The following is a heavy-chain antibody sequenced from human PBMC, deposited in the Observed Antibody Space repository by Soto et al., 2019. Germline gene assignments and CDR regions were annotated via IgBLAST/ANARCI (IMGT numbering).Heavy chain of an antibody. CDR3: ATAEVDY. Sequence: PGGSLRLSCVASAFVLRDYPMNWVRQAPGRGLEWVSRMNSDGRSTNYADSVKGRFTVSRDNAKNTLYLQMNSLRADDTAVYYCATAEVDYWGPGTLVTVSS. V-gene: IGHV3-74*01. J-gene: IGHJ4*02. CDR2: MNSDGRST. CDR1: AFVLRDYP.